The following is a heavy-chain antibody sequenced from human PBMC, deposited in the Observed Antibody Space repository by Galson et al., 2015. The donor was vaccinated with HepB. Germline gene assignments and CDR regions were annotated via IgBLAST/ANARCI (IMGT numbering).Heavy chain of an antibody. CDR1: GFTSSNAW. Sequence: SLRLSCAASGFTSSNAWMSWVRQAPGKGLEWVGRIKSKTDGGTTDYAAPVKGRFTISRDGSKNTLYLQMNSLKTEDTAVYYCTTDFLGLYWNYSEAAGYWGQGTLVTVSS. CDR3: TTDFLGLYWNYSEAAGY. CDR2: IKSKTDGGTT. V-gene: IGHV3-15*01. D-gene: IGHD1-7*01. J-gene: IGHJ4*02.